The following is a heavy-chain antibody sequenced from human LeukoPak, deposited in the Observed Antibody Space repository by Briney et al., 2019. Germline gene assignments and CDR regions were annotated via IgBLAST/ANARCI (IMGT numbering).Heavy chain of an antibody. Sequence: ASVKVSCKASGYTFTGYYMHWVRQAPGQGLEWMGWINPDSGGTNYAQKFQGRVTMTRDTSISTAYMELSRLRSDDTAVYYCARVEGWGYYYDSRMNRCDYWGQGTLVTVPS. D-gene: IGHD3-22*01. CDR2: INPDSGGT. CDR3: ARVEGWGYYYDSRMNRCDY. CDR1: GYTFTGYY. V-gene: IGHV1-2*02. J-gene: IGHJ4*02.